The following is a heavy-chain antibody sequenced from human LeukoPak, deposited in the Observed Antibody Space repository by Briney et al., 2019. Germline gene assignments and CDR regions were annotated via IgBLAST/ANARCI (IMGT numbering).Heavy chain of an antibody. V-gene: IGHV4-4*07. CDR2: IYTSGST. Sequence: SETLSLTCTVSGGSISSYYWSWIRQPAGKGLEWIGRIYTSGSTNYNPSLKSRVTISVDTSKNQFSLKLSSVTAADTAVYYCARFEYSSSPEWFDPWGQGTLVTVSS. D-gene: IGHD6-6*01. CDR3: ARFEYSSSPEWFDP. J-gene: IGHJ5*02. CDR1: GGSISSYY.